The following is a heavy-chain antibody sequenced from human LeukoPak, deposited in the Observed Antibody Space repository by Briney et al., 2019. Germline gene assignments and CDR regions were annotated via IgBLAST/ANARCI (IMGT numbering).Heavy chain of an antibody. J-gene: IGHJ4*02. CDR2: TYYRSKLYN. Sequence: SQTLSLTCALSGDSFSSNSAAWNWVRQSPWRGLEWLGRTYYRSKLYNDYAVSVKSRITINPDTSKNQFSLQLNSVTPEDTAVYYCARSKQWPSTRFDYWGQGTLVTVSS. D-gene: IGHD6-19*01. CDR3: ARSKQWPSTRFDY. V-gene: IGHV6-1*01. CDR1: GDSFSSNSAA.